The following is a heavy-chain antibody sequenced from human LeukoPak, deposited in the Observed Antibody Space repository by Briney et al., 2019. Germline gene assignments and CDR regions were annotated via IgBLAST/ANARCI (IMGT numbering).Heavy chain of an antibody. V-gene: IGHV3-23*01. CDR2: TSSSDDGK. CDR1: GFTFSSYS. Sequence: HPGGSLRLSCAASGFTFSSYSMNWVRRAPGKGLEWVSATSSSDDGKYYADSVRGRFTISRDNSRNTMYLQMNSLRAEDAAVYYCAKAPVTSCRGAFCYPFDSWGQGTLVTVSS. CDR3: AKAPVTSCRGAFCYPFDS. J-gene: IGHJ4*02. D-gene: IGHD2-15*01.